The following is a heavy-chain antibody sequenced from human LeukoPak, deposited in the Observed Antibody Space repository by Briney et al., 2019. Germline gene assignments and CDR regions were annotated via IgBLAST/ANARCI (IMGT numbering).Heavy chain of an antibody. CDR2: ISGSGGST. CDR3: AKVPSSLSVAGRRYFDY. CDR1: GFTFSSYG. J-gene: IGHJ4*02. V-gene: IGHV3-23*01. Sequence: GGSLRLSYAASGFTFSSYGMNWVRQAPGKGLEWVSAISGSGGSTYYADSVKGRFTISRDNSKNTLYLQMNSLRAEDTAVYYCAKVPSSLSVAGRRYFDYWGQGTLVTVSS. D-gene: IGHD6-19*01.